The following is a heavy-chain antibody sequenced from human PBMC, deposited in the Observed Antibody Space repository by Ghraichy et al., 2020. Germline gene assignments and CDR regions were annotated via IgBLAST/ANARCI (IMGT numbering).Heavy chain of an antibody. CDR1: GFTFSSYG. CDR2: IWHDGSTK. V-gene: IGHV3-33*01. J-gene: IGHJ6*02. Sequence: GGSLRLSCAASGFTFSSYGMHWVRQAPGKGLEWVADIWHDGSTKYYADSVKGRFTISRDNSKNTLYLQMNSLRAEDTAVYYCARDHKPSEILTGCSGYWGQGTTVTVS. D-gene: IGHD3-9*01. CDR3: ARDHKPSEILTGCSGY.